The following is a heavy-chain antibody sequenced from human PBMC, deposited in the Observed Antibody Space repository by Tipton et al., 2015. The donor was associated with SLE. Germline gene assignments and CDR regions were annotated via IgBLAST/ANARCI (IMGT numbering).Heavy chain of an antibody. CDR2: INHSGST. CDR1: GGSFSGYY. Sequence: TLSLTCAVYGGSFSGYYWSWIRQPPGKGLEWIGEINHSGSTNYNPSLKSRVTISVNTSKNQFSLKLSSVTAADTAVYYCASIKKHYDYGMDVWGQGTAVAVSS. CDR3: ASIKKHYDYGMDV. D-gene: IGHD1-14*01. J-gene: IGHJ6*02. V-gene: IGHV4-34*01.